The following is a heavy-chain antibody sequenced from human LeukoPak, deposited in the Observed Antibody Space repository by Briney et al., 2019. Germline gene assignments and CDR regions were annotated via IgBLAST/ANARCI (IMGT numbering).Heavy chain of an antibody. CDR2: ISSSSSYI. CDR1: GFTLSSYS. D-gene: IGHD5-12*01. J-gene: IGHJ4*02. CDR3: ARSVPYSGYDYDY. Sequence: GGSLRLSCAASGFTLSSYSMNWVRQAPGKGLEWVSSISSSSSYIYYAHSVKGRFTISRDNAKNSLYLQMNSLRAEDTAVYYCARSVPYSGYDYDYWGQGTLVTVSS. V-gene: IGHV3-21*01.